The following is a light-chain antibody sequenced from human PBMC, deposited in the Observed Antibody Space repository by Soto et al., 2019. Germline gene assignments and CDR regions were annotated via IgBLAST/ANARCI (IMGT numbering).Light chain of an antibody. V-gene: IGKV2-28*01. CDR1: QSLLHSNRYSY. Sequence: DIVMTQSPLSLPVTPGEPASISCRSSQSLLHSNRYSYLDWYLQKPGQSPQLLIYLGSNRASGVPDRFSGSGSGTDFTLKISRVEAEDVGVYYCMQALQTWTFGQGTKVEIK. J-gene: IGKJ1*01. CDR2: LGS. CDR3: MQALQTWT.